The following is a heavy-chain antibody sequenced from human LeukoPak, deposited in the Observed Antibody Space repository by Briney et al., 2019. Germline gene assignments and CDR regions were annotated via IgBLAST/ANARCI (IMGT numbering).Heavy chain of an antibody. D-gene: IGHD3-3*01. CDR2: IIPIFGTA. CDR1: GGTFSSYA. J-gene: IGHJ6*03. CDR3: ARAVLRFSKTYYYMDV. V-gene: IGHV1-69*05. Sequence: GASVKVSCKASGGTFSSYAISWVRQAPGQGLEWVGRIIPIFGTANYAQKFQGRVTITTDESTSTAYMELSSLRSEDTAVYYCARAVLRFSKTYYYMDVWGKGTTVTVSS.